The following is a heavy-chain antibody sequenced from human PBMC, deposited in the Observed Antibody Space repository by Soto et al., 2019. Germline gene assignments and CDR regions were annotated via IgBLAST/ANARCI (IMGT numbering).Heavy chain of an antibody. CDR3: ARFSGSGGDGYYYYGMDV. D-gene: IGHD2-21*02. Sequence: GESLKISCKGSGYSFTSYWIGWVRQMLGKGLEWMGIIYPGDSDTRYSPSFQGQVTISADKSISTAYLQWSSLKASDTAMYYCARFSGSGGDGYYYYGMDVWGQGTTVTVSS. V-gene: IGHV5-51*01. J-gene: IGHJ6*02. CDR2: IYPGDSDT. CDR1: GYSFTSYW.